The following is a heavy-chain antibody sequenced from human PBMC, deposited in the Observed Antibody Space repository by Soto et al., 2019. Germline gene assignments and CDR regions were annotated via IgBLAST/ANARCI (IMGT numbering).Heavy chain of an antibody. CDR3: ARDREPSVYHGMAV. CDR2: ISGGGTTV. J-gene: IGHJ6*02. V-gene: IGHV3-11*01. Sequence: PGGSLRLSCAASGFAFSDFYMSWTRKAPGKGLEWISYISGGGTTVFYAVSVKGRFTISRDNAQKSLYLQMDSLTSEDTAIYYCARDREPSVYHGMAVWGQGTTVTVSS. CDR1: GFAFSDFY.